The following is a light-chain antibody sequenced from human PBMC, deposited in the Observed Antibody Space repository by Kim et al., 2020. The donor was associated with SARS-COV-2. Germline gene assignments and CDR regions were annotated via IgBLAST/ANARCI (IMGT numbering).Light chain of an antibody. Sequence: STGERATLSCRASQSVGTNLAWYQQKPGQPPKLLIYDAFIRAIGVPARFSGSGSGTEFTLTISSLQSEDFAIYHCQQYNRWLALSFGGGTKLEI. J-gene: IGKJ4*01. CDR3: QQYNRWLALS. CDR1: QSVGTN. CDR2: DAF. V-gene: IGKV3-15*01.